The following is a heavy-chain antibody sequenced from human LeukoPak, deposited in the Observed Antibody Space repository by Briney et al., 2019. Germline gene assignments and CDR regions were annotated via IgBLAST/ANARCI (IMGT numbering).Heavy chain of an antibody. Sequence: SETLSLTCTVSGGTISSYYWSWVRQPPGKGLEWIGYIYYSGGTNYNASLKSRVTISVDKSKNQFSLKLSSVTAADTAVYYCATRTAKDSSGWYYYYYYMDVWGRGTTVTVSS. CDR1: GGTISSYY. V-gene: IGHV4-59*01. D-gene: IGHD6-19*01. J-gene: IGHJ6*03. CDR2: IYYSGGT. CDR3: ATRTAKDSSGWYYYYYYMDV.